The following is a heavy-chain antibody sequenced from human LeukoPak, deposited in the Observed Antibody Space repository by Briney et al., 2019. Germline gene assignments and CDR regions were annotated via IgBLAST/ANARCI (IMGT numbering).Heavy chain of an antibody. CDR3: ARDLRLSSGYLLYYFDY. CDR1: GFTFSTYA. J-gene: IGHJ4*02. CDR2: IWYDGSNQ. D-gene: IGHD3-22*01. Sequence: QPGGSLRLSCAASGFTFSTYAMHWVRQAPGKGLEWVAVIWYDGSNQYYADSVKGRFTISRDNSKNTLSLQMNGLRAEDTAVYYCARDLRLSSGYLLYYFDYWGQGTLVTVSS. V-gene: IGHV3-33*01.